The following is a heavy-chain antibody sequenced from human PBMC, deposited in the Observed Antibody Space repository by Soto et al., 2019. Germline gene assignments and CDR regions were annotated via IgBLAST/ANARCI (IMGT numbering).Heavy chain of an antibody. CDR1: GFTVGINY. CDR3: ARAGTRPYYYYGMDV. CDR2: IYSGGST. Sequence: GGSLRLSCAASGFTVGINYMRWVRHAPGKGLEWVSVIYSGGSTYYAASVKGRFTISRDNSKNTLYLQMNTLRAEDTAVYYCARAGTRPYYYYGMDVWGQGTTVTVSS. V-gene: IGHV3-53*01. D-gene: IGHD1-1*01. J-gene: IGHJ6*02.